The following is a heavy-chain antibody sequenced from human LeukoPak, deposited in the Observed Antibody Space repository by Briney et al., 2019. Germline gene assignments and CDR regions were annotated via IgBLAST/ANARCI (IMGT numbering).Heavy chain of an antibody. Sequence: SETLSLTCAVYGGSFSGYYWSWIRQSPGKGLEWIGRIGRISTSGNTNYNPSLKSRVTLSLDTSKNRFSLKLSSVTAADTAVYYCARGGYYGSGNDFRFDPWGQGTLVTVSS. J-gene: IGHJ5*02. D-gene: IGHD3-10*01. V-gene: IGHV4-59*10. CDR1: GGSFSGYY. CDR2: ISTSGNT. CDR3: ARGGYYGSGNDFRFDP.